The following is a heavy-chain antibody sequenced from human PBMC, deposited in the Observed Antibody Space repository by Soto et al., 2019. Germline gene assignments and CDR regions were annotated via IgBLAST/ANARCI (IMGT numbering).Heavy chain of an antibody. CDR3: ARATGCSGGSCPLGWFDP. J-gene: IGHJ5*02. CDR1: GGTFSSYA. D-gene: IGHD2-15*01. V-gene: IGHV1-69*13. Sequence: GASVKVSCKASGGTFSSYAISWVRQAPGQGLEWMGGIIPIFGTANYAQKFQGRVTITADESTSTAYMELSSLRSEDTAVYYCARATGCSGGSCPLGWFDPWGQGTLVTVSS. CDR2: IIPIFGTA.